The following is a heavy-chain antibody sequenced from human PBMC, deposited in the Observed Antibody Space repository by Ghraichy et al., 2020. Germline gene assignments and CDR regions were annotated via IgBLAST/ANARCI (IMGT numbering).Heavy chain of an antibody. CDR1: GFSISSYG. D-gene: IGHD6-19*01. CDR2: ISGSGGST. J-gene: IGHJ6*03. Sequence: GGTLRLSCEVSGFSISSYGMSWVRQAPGKGLEWVSAISGSGGSTYYADSVKGRFTISRDNSKNTLYLQMNSLRAEDTAVYYCAKSVARNFMCMDVWGKGTTVTVSS. V-gene: IGHV3-23*01. CDR3: AKSVARNFMCMDV.